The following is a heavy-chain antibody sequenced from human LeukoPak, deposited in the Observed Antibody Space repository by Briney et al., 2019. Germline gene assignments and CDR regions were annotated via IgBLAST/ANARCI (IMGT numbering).Heavy chain of an antibody. CDR2: INPNSGGT. Sequence: ASVKVSCKASGYTFTGYYMHWVRQAPGQGLEWMGWINPNSGGTNYAQKFQGRVTMTRDTSISTAYMELSRLRSDDTVVYYCARLYDFWSGYFFDYWGQGTLVTVSS. D-gene: IGHD3-3*01. J-gene: IGHJ4*02. V-gene: IGHV1-2*02. CDR1: GYTFTGYY. CDR3: ARLYDFWSGYFFDY.